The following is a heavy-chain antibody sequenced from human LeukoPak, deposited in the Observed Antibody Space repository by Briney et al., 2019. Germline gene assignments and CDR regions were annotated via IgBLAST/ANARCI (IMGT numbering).Heavy chain of an antibody. V-gene: IGHV1-69*13. CDR3: ARQSASYGYYYYYMDV. Sequence: SVTVSFKASGGTFSSYAISWVRQAPGQGLEWMGGIIPIFGTANYAQKFQGRVTITADESTSTAYMELRSLRSDDTAVYYCARQSASYGYYYYYMDVWGKGTTVTVSS. CDR2: IIPIFGTA. D-gene: IGHD5-18*01. J-gene: IGHJ6*03. CDR1: GGTFSSYA.